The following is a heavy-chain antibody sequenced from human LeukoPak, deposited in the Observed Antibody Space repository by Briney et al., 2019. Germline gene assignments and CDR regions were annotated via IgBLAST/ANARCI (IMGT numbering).Heavy chain of an antibody. CDR3: AKGLYYYYGSGSYTLDY. CDR2: ISGSGTGT. J-gene: IGHJ4*02. Sequence: GGSLRLSCAASGFTFNTYAMSWVRQAPGKGLEWVSGISGSGTGTHYADSVKGRFTISRDNSKNTVYLQVNSLRAEDTAVYFCAKGLYYYYGSGSYTLDYWGQGTQVTVSS. V-gene: IGHV3-23*01. CDR1: GFTFNTYA. D-gene: IGHD3-10*01.